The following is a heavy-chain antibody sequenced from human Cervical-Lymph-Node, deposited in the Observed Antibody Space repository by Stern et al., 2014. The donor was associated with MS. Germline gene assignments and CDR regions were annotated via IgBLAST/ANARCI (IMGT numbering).Heavy chain of an antibody. Sequence: QVQLVQSGSVAKKPGSSVKVSCKVSGGTFSTERISWVRQAPGQGLEWMGCIIPILGPADYARQFQDRVTIIADESTSEVHMELSSLRSEDTGVYYCARLGSGYDSSYLDFWGQGSLVTVSS. V-gene: IGHV1-69*01. CDR1: GGTFSTER. CDR3: ARLGSGYDSSYLDF. CDR2: IIPILGPA. D-gene: IGHD5-12*01. J-gene: IGHJ4*02.